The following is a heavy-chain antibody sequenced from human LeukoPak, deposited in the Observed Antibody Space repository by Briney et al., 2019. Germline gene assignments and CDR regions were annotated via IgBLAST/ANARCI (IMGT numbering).Heavy chain of an antibody. CDR3: ARRSSRELLGFDY. V-gene: IGHV3-30-3*01. CDR1: GFTFSSYA. CDR2: ISYDGSNK. D-gene: IGHD1-26*01. Sequence: QPGRSLRLSCAASGFTFSSYAMHWVRQAPGKGLEWVAVISYDGSNKYYADSVKGRFTISRDNSKNTLYLQMNSLRAEDTAVYYCARRSSRELLGFDYWGQGTLVTVSS. J-gene: IGHJ4*02.